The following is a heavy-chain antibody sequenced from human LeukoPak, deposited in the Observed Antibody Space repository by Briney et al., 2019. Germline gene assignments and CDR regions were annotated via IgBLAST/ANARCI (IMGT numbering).Heavy chain of an antibody. J-gene: IGHJ4*02. Sequence: GGSLRLSCAASGFTFSSYSMNWVRQAPGKGLEWVSYISSSRSTIYYADSAKGRFTISRDNAKNSLYLQMNSLRDEDTAVYYCAPLGYCSGGSCQGLVYWGQGTLVTVSS. CDR3: APLGYCSGGSCQGLVY. CDR2: ISSSRSTI. V-gene: IGHV3-48*02. CDR1: GFTFSSYS. D-gene: IGHD2-15*01.